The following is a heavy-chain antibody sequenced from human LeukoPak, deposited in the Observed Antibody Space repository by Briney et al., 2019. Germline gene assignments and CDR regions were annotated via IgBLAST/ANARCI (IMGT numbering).Heavy chain of an antibody. Sequence: SETLSLTCAVYGGSLSGYYWSWIRQPPGKGLEWIGEINHSGSTNYNPSLKSRVTISVGTSKNQFSLKLSSVTAADTAVYYCARGLSTVTTAFGYWGQGTLVTVSS. CDR1: GGSLSGYY. D-gene: IGHD4-17*01. CDR3: ARGLSTVTTAFGY. V-gene: IGHV4-34*01. J-gene: IGHJ4*02. CDR2: INHSGST.